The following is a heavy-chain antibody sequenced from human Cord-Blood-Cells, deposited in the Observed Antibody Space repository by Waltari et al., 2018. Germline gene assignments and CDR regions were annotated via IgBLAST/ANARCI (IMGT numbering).Heavy chain of an antibody. D-gene: IGHD5-12*01. J-gene: IGHJ4*02. CDR3: ARARDSGYDFDY. CDR2: INAGNGNT. V-gene: IGHV1-3*01. CDR1: GYTFTSYA. Sequence: QVQLVQSGAEVKKPGASVKVSYKASGYTFTSYAMHWVRQAPGQRLEWMGWINAGNGNTKYSQKFQGRVTITRDTSASTAYMELSSLRSEDTAVYYCARARDSGYDFDYWGQGTLVTVSS.